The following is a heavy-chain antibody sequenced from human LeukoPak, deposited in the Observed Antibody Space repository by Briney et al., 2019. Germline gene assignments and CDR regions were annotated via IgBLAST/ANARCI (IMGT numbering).Heavy chain of an antibody. CDR2: ISAYNGNT. CDR3: ARGWLQFGNDAFDI. D-gene: IGHD5-24*01. V-gene: IGHV1-18*01. Sequence: ASVKVSCKASGYTFTSYGISWVRQAPGQGLEGMGWISAYNGNTNYAQKLQGRVTMTTDTSTSTAYMELRSLRSDDTAGYYCARGWLQFGNDAFDIWGQGTMVTVSS. CDR1: GYTFTSYG. J-gene: IGHJ3*02.